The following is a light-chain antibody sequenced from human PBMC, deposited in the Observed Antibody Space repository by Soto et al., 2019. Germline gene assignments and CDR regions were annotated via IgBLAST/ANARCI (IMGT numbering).Light chain of an antibody. CDR1: QSIGSN. CDR3: QQYGSSGT. V-gene: IGKV3-15*01. Sequence: EIVMTQSPATLSVSPGERATLSCRASQSIGSNLAWYQQKPGQAPRLVIYASSIRASDFPARFSGSGSGTDFTLTISRLEPEDFAVYYCQQYGSSGTFGQGTKVEIK. CDR2: ASS. J-gene: IGKJ1*01.